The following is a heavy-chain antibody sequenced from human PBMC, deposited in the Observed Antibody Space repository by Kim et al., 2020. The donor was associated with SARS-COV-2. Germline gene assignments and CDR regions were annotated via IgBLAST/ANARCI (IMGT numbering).Heavy chain of an antibody. CDR2: ST. V-gene: IGHV4-30-2*01. Sequence: STDYNPSLKSRVTISVDRSKNQFSLKLSSVTAADTAVYYCARGTLELIDYWGQGTLVTVSS. J-gene: IGHJ4*02. D-gene: IGHD1-7*01. CDR3: ARGTLELIDY.